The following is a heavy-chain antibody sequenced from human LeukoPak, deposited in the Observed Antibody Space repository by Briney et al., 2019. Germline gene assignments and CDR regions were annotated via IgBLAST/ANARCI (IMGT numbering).Heavy chain of an antibody. CDR3: ARDNSVRDEAWWFNP. J-gene: IGHJ5*02. V-gene: IGHV1-69*06. CDR1: GGTFSSYA. Sequence: AASVKVSCKASGGTFSSYAISWVRQAPGQGLEWVGGIIPIFGTANYAQKFQGRVTITADKSTSTDYLELSSLRSEDTAVYYCARDNSVRDEAWWFNPWGQGTLVTVSS. D-gene: IGHD5-24*01. CDR2: IIPIFGTA.